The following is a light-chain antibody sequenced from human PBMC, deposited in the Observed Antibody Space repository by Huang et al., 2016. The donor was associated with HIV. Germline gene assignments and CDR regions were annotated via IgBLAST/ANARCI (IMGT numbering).Light chain of an antibody. CDR1: QSVFHSSNNKNY. CDR2: WAS. V-gene: IGKV4-1*01. Sequence: DIVVTQSPGSLALSLGERAAINCTSSQSVFHSSNNKNYLSWYQLKPGQSPQLLIYWASTREFGVPDRFRGTGSGTDFTLTITSLQAEDVAVYYCHQYYSSPQTFGQGTKVEVK. CDR3: HQYYSSPQT. J-gene: IGKJ1*01.